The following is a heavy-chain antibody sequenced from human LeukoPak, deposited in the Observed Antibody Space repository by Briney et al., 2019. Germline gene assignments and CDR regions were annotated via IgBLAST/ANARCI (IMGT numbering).Heavy chain of an antibody. CDR2: IYTSGST. J-gene: IGHJ4*02. Sequence: PSQTLSLTCTVSGGSISSGSYYWSWIRQPAGKGLEWIGRIYTSGSTNYNPSLKSRVTISVDTSKNQFSLQLSSVTAADTAVYYCARDYGALDYWGQGTLVTVSS. V-gene: IGHV4-61*02. D-gene: IGHD4-17*01. CDR3: ARDYGALDY. CDR1: GGSISSGSYY.